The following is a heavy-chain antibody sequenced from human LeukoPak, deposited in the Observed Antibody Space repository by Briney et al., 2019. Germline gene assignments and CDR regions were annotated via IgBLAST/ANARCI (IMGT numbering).Heavy chain of an antibody. CDR2: INSDRSST. V-gene: IGHV3-74*01. CDR3: ASPVVVAGYSMDV. J-gene: IGHJ6*02. CDR1: GFTSSGYW. D-gene: IGHD2-21*01. Sequence: GGSLRLSCAASGFTSSGYWMYWVRQAPGKGLVWVSRINSDRSSTNYADSVKGRFTISRDNAKNTLYLQMNSLRAEDTAVYYCASPVVVAGYSMDVWGQGTTVTVSS.